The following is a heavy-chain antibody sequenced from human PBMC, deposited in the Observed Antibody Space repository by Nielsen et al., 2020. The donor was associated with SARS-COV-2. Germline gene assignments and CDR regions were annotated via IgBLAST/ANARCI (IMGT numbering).Heavy chain of an antibody. V-gene: IGHV3-48*01. CDR2: ISSSSSTI. J-gene: IGHJ4*02. CDR3: ARESGGGWDPTALDY. Sequence: GGSLRLSCAASGFTFSSYSMNWVRQAPGKGLEWVSYISSSSSTIYYADSVKGRFTISRDNAKNSLYLQMNSLRAEDTAVYYCARESGGGWDPTALDYWGQGTLVTVSS. CDR1: GFTFSSYS. D-gene: IGHD1-26*01.